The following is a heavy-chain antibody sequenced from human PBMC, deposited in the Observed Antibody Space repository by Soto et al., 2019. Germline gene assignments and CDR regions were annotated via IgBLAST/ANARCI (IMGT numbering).Heavy chain of an antibody. CDR1: GFTFSSYS. V-gene: IGHV3-21*01. CDR2: ISSSSSYI. J-gene: IGHJ6*02. Sequence: GGSLRLSCAASGFTFSSYSMNWVRQAPGKGLEWVSSISSSSSYIYYADSVKGRFTISRDNAKNSLYLQMNSLRAEDTAVYYCARDLLRTTVVVPAAPMDVWGQGTTVTVSS. D-gene: IGHD2-2*01. CDR3: ARDLLRTTVVVPAAPMDV.